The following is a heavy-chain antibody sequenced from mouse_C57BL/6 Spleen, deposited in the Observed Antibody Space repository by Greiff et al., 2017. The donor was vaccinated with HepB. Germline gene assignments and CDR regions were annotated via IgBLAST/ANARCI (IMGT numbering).Heavy chain of an antibody. CDR1: GYPFTSYW. Sequence: VKLQQPGVELVKPGASVKRSCKASGYPFTSYWMPWVKQRPGRGLEWIGRIDPNSGGTKSNEKFKSKATLTVDKPSSTAYMQLSSLTSEDSAVYYCARSGGGSSLWFAYWGQGTLVTVSA. CDR3: ARSGGGSSLWFAY. CDR2: IDPNSGGT. V-gene: IGHV1-72*01. J-gene: IGHJ3*01. D-gene: IGHD1-1*01.